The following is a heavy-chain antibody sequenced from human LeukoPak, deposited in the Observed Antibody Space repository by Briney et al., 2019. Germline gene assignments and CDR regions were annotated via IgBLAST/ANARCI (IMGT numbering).Heavy chain of an antibody. J-gene: IGHJ4*02. CDR3: ASVEYSSSSGDY. D-gene: IGHD6-6*01. Sequence: SVKASCKASGGTFSSYAISWVRQAPGQGLEWMGRIIPILGIANYAQKFQGRVTITADKSTSTAYMELSSLRSKDTAVYYCASVEYSSSSGDYWGQGTLVTVSS. V-gene: IGHV1-69*04. CDR2: IIPILGIA. CDR1: GGTFSSYA.